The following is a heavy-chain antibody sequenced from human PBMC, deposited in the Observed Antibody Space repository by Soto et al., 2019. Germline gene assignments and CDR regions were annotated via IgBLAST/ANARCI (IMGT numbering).Heavy chain of an antibody. D-gene: IGHD6-13*01. V-gene: IGHV5-51*01. J-gene: IGHJ4*02. CDR2: IYPGDSDT. CDR3: ARMTAASGTAFDY. Sequence: GESLKISCQASGYSFISSWIGWVRQRPGKGLDWMGIIYPGDSDTRYSPSFQGQVTISADKSTSTAYLQWSSLKASDTATYYCARMTAASGTAFDYWGQGALVTVSS. CDR1: GYSFISSW.